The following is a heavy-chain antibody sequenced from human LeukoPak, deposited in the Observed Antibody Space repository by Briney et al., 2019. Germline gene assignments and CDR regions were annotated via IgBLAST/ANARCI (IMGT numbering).Heavy chain of an antibody. V-gene: IGHV4-4*02. D-gene: IGHD3-22*01. Sequence: SETLSLTCTVSGRAPNSGAFYWSWARQPPGKGLEWIGEIYHSGSTNYNPSLKSRVTISVDKSKNQFSLKLSSVTAADTAVYYCARDTHYDSSGYYYWGQGTLVTVSS. CDR2: IYHSGST. CDR3: ARDTHYDSSGYYY. CDR1: GRAPNSGAF. J-gene: IGHJ4*02.